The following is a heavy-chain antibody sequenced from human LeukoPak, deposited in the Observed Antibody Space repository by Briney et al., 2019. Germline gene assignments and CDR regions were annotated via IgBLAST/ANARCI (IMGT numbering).Heavy chain of an antibody. CDR1: GFTFSSYW. CDR3: ARDRTLWSGSQTYYYYMDV. D-gene: IGHD3-3*01. Sequence: GGSLRLSCAASGFTFSSYWMSWVRQAPGKGLEWVANIKQDGSEKYYVDSVKGRFTISRDNAKNSLYLQMNSLRAEDTAVYYCARDRTLWSGSQTYYYYMDVWGKGTTVTVSS. V-gene: IGHV3-7*01. J-gene: IGHJ6*03. CDR2: IKQDGSEK.